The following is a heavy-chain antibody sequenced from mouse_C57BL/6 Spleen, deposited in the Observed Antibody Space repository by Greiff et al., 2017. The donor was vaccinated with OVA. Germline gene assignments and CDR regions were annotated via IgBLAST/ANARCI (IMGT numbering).Heavy chain of an antibody. CDR3: ARDDYYGSEFAY. D-gene: IGHD1-1*01. V-gene: IGHV3-6*01. CDR1: GYSITSGYY. CDR2: ISYDGSN. Sequence: EVQLQESGPGLVKPTQSLSLTCSVTGYSITSGYYWNWIRQFPGNKLEWMGDISYDGSNNYNPSLKNRISITRDTSKNQFFLKLNSVTTEDTATYDCARDDYYGSEFAYWGQGTLGTVSA. J-gene: IGHJ3*01.